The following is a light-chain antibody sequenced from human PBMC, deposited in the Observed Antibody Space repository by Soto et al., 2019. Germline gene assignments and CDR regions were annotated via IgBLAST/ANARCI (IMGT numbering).Light chain of an antibody. V-gene: IGLV2-11*01. CDR3: RSYVGGYSYV. CDR2: DVS. Sequence: QSALTQPRSVSGSPGQSVTVSCIGTSSDVGDYNSVSWYQQHPGKAPKLMIYDVSKRPSGAPDRFSGSKSGNTASLTISGLQAEDEADYYCRSYVGGYSYVFGIGTKVTVL. J-gene: IGLJ1*01. CDR1: SSDVGDYNS.